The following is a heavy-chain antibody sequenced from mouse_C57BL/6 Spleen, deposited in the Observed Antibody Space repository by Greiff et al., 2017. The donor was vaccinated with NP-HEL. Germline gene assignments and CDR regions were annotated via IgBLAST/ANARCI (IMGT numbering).Heavy chain of an antibody. CDR2: IDPANGNT. V-gene: IGHV14-3*01. CDR1: GFNIKNTY. D-gene: IGHD1-1*01. J-gene: IGHJ2*01. CDR3: ARVRYYGSFYYFDY. Sequence: EVQRVESVAELVRPGASVKLSCTASGFNIKNTYIHWVKQRPKQGLEWIGRIDPANGNTKYAPKFQGKATITADTSSNTAYLQLSSLTSEDTAIHYCARVRYYGSFYYFDYWGQGTTLTVSS.